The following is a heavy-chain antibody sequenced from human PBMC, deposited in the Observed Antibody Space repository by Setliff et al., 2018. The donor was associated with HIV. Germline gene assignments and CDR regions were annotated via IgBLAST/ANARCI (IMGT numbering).Heavy chain of an antibody. V-gene: IGHV4-39*01. D-gene: IGHD2-21*02. CDR3: ARGEFYCGTDCYWSSFDY. CDR2: NYYSGST. J-gene: IGHJ4*02. Sequence: SETLSLTCTVSAGSIRSSTYYWAWIRQPPGKGLEWIGTNYYSGSTYYNPSLKSRATISVDMSKNQFSLRLSSVTAADTAVYYCARGEFYCGTDCYWSSFDYWGQGILVTVSS. CDR1: AGSIRSSTYY.